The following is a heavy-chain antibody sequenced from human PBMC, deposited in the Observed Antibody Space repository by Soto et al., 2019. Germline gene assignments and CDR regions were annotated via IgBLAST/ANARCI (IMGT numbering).Heavy chain of an antibody. J-gene: IGHJ5*02. Sequence: QVQLQESGPGLVKPSETLSLTCTVSGGSISSYYWSWIRQPPGKGLEWIGYIYYSGSTNYNPSLKSRLTISVDTAKNQFSLKLSSVSAADTAVYYCARTIVVVAASWADDNWFDPWGQGTLVTVSS. CDR1: GGSISSYY. V-gene: IGHV4-59*01. CDR2: IYYSGST. D-gene: IGHD2-15*01. CDR3: ARTIVVVAASWADDNWFDP.